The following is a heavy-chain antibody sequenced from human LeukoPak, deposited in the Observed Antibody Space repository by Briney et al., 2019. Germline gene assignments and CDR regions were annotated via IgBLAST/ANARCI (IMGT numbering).Heavy chain of an antibody. CDR1: GGPISSYY. CDR3: AREVYDFWSGYYYYYYMDV. CDR2: IYTSGST. V-gene: IGHV4-4*07. Sequence: SSETLSLTCTVSGGPISSYYWSWIRQPAGKGLEWIGRIYTSGSTNYNPSLKSRVTMSVDTSKIQFSLKLSSVTAADTAVYYCAREVYDFWSGYYYYYYMDVWGKGTTVTVSS. J-gene: IGHJ6*03. D-gene: IGHD3-3*01.